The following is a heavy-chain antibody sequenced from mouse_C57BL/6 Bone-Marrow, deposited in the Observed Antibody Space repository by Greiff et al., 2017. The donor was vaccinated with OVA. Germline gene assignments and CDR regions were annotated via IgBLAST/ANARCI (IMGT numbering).Heavy chain of an antibody. V-gene: IGHV1-81*01. Sequence: QVQLKESGAELARPGASVKLSCKASGYTFTSYGISWVKQRTGQGLEWIGEIYPRSGNTYYNEKFKGKATLTADKSSSTAYMELRSLTSEDSAVYFCARVSCDGPDYWGQGTTLTVSS. CDR3: ARVSCDGPDY. CDR2: IYPRSGNT. J-gene: IGHJ2*01. D-gene: IGHD2-3*01. CDR1: GYTFTSYG.